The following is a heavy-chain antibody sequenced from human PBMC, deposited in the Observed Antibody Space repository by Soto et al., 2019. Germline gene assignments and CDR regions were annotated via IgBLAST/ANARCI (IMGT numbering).Heavy chain of an antibody. CDR1: GFTFSSYA. J-gene: IGHJ4*02. CDR2: ISGSGGST. D-gene: IGHD6-6*01. V-gene: IGHV3-23*01. Sequence: GGSLRLSCAASGFTFSSYAMSWVRQAPGKGLEWVSAISGSGGSTYYADSVKGRFTISRDNSKNTLYLQMNSLRAEDTAVYYCAKGPLRLEYSSSFHFDYWGQGTLVTVSS. CDR3: AKGPLRLEYSSSFHFDY.